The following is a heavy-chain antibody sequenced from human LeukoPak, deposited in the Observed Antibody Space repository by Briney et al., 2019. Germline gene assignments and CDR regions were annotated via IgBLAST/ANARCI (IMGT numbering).Heavy chain of an antibody. V-gene: IGHV3-74*03. CDR1: GFTLSAYW. CDR2: MNTDGSST. D-gene: IGHD3-9*01. CDR3: AREHYDILSRRGMDV. Sequence: GGSLRLSCAVSGFTLSAYWMHWVRQAPGEGLVRVSRMNTDGSSTLYADSVKGRFTISRDNAKNTLYLQMNSLRVEDTAVYYCAREHYDILSRRGMDVWGKGTTVTVSS. J-gene: IGHJ6*04.